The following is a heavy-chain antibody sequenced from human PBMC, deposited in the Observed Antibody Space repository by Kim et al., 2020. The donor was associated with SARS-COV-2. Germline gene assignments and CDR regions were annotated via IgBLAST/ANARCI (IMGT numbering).Heavy chain of an antibody. J-gene: IGHJ4*02. CDR1: GGSFSGYY. D-gene: IGHD6-19*01. Sequence: SETLSLTCAVYGGSFSGYYWSWIRQPPGKGLEWIGEINHSGSTNYNPSLKSRVTISVDTSKNQFSLKLSSVTAADTAVYYCARVTRLAVAGLDYWGQGTLVTVSS. V-gene: IGHV4-34*01. CDR3: ARVTRLAVAGLDY. CDR2: INHSGST.